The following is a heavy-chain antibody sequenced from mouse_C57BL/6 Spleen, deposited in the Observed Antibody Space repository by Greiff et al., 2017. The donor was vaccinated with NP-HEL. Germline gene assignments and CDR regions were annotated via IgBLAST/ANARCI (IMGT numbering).Heavy chain of an antibody. CDR3: ARHREAMDY. J-gene: IGHJ4*01. Sequence: EVQRVESGGGLVQPGGSLKLSCAASGFTFSDYYMYWVRQTPEKRLEWVAYISNGGGSTYYPDTVKGRFTISRDNAKNTLYQQMSRLKSEDTAMYYCARHREAMDYWGQGTSVTVSS. V-gene: IGHV5-12*01. CDR1: GFTFSDYY. CDR2: ISNGGGST.